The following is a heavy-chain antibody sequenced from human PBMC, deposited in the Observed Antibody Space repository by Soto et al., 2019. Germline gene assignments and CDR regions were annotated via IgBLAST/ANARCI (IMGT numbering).Heavy chain of an antibody. V-gene: IGHV3-23*01. D-gene: IGHD6-19*01. CDR1: GFTFSSYA. CDR3: AKDWSGGWYSPLGMDV. CDR2: ISGSGGST. J-gene: IGHJ6*02. Sequence: GSLILCCAASGFTFSSYAMSWVRQAPGKGLEWVSAISGSGGSTYYADSVKGRFTISRDNSKNTLYLQMNSLRAEDTAVYYCAKDWSGGWYSPLGMDVWGQGTTVTVSS.